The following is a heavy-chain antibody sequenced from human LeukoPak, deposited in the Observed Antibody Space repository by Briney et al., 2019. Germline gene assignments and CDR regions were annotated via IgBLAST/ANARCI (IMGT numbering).Heavy chain of an antibody. CDR2: INHSGST. Sequence: SETLSLTCAVYGGSFSGYYWSWIRQPPGKGLEWIGEINHSGSTNYNPSLKSRVTISVDTSKNQFSLKLSSVTAADTAVYYCARHRPHCSSTSCYSYYYYYMDVWGKGTTVTISS. D-gene: IGHD2-2*01. CDR3: ARHRPHCSSTSCYSYYYYYMDV. J-gene: IGHJ6*03. V-gene: IGHV4-34*01. CDR1: GGSFSGYY.